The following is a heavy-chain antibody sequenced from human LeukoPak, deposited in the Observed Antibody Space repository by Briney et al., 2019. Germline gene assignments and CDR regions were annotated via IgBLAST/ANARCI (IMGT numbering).Heavy chain of an antibody. Sequence: SQTLSLTCAVSGGPISSGGYSWSWIRQPPGKGLEWIGYIYHSGSTYYNPSLKSRVTISVDRSKNQFSLKLSSVTAADTAVYYCARVWNYCYFDYWGQGTLVTVSS. CDR1: GGPISSGGYS. CDR3: ARVWNYCYFDY. D-gene: IGHD1-7*01. J-gene: IGHJ4*02. CDR2: IYHSGST. V-gene: IGHV4-30-2*01.